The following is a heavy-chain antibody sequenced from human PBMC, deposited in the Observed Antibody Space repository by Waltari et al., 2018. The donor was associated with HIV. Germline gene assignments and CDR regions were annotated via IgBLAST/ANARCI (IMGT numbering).Heavy chain of an antibody. CDR2: IDQSGST. Sequence: QVHLQQWGAGLLNSSETLSLSCAVYGGSFSGYYWSWIRQSPGNGLEWIGEIDQSGSTNYNPSLKSRLTISVETSKRQFSLRLSSVTAADTALYYCARGQYYHDNSGYNLFFAFDIWGQGTMVFVSS. J-gene: IGHJ3*02. V-gene: IGHV4-34*02. D-gene: IGHD3-22*01. CDR1: GGSFSGYY. CDR3: ARGQYYHDNSGYNLFFAFDI.